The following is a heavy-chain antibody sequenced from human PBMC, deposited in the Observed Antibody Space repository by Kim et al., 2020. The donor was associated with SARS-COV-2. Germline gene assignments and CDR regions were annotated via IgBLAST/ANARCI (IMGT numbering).Heavy chain of an antibody. Sequence: SETLSLTCAVYGGSFSGYYWSWIRQPPGKGLEWIGEINHSGSTNYNPSLKSRVTISVDTSKNQFSLKLSSVTAADTAVYYCARASWFSFRGSYFDYWGQGTLVTVSS. J-gene: IGHJ4*02. CDR3: ARASWFSFRGSYFDY. V-gene: IGHV4-34*01. CDR2: INHSGST. CDR1: GGSFSGYY. D-gene: IGHD3-16*01.